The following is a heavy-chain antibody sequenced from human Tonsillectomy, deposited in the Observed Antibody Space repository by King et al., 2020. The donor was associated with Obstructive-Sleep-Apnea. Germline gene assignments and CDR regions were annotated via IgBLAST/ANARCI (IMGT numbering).Heavy chain of an antibody. J-gene: IGHJ4*02. CDR1: GYTFTSNG. V-gene: IGHV1-18*04. CDR3: ARDGYYDKTGYPSTF. D-gene: IGHD3-9*01. CDR2: ISAYNENT. Sequence: QLVQSGAEVKEPGASVKVSCKASGYTFTSNGISWVRQAPGQGLEWMGGISAYNENTNYAQELQGRVTLTTNTSTHTAYMELRSLGSDETAVYYCARDGYYDKTGYPSTFWGQGTLVTVSS.